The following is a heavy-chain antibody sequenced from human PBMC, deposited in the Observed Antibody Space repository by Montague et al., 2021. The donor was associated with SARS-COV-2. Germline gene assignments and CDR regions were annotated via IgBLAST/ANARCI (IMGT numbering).Heavy chain of an antibody. Sequence: SETLSLTCTVSGDSFDSGDWWSWVRQAPGRGLEFIGEIHHSGGTNYNPSLRSRVTMSVDKSKNQFSLSLSSVTAADTAVYYCARVPLVGPTAGTSDYWGLGTLVAVSS. CDR3: ARVPLVGPTAGTSDY. D-gene: IGHD1-1*01. J-gene: IGHJ4*02. V-gene: IGHV4-4*02. CDR1: GDSFDSGDW. CDR2: IHHSGGT.